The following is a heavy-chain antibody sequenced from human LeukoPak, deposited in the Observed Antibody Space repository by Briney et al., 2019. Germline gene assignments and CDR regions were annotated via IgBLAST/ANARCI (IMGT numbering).Heavy chain of an antibody. J-gene: IGHJ6*02. D-gene: IGHD5-18*01. CDR3: ARIRDTAMVQYYYYYGMDV. Sequence: PSETLSLTCTVSGGSISSGDYYWSWIRQPPGKGLEWIGYIYYSGSTYYNPSLKSRVTISVDTSKNQFSLKLSSVTAADTAVYYCARIRDTAMVQYYYYYGMDVWGQGTTVTVSS. CDR1: GGSISSGDYY. V-gene: IGHV4-30-4*01. CDR2: IYYSGST.